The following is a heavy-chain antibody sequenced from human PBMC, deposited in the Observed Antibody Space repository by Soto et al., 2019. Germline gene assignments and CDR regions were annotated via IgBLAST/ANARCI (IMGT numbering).Heavy chain of an antibody. D-gene: IGHD4-17*01. CDR3: ARGTVTPVLDY. Sequence: GGSLRLSCAASGFTFSDYWMNWLRQAPGKGLEWMANIKEDGSEKYYVDSVRGRFTISRDNAKNSPYLQMNSLRAEDTAVYYCARGTVTPVLDYWGQGTLVTVSS. CDR2: IKEDGSEK. V-gene: IGHV3-7*04. CDR1: GFTFSDYW. J-gene: IGHJ4*02.